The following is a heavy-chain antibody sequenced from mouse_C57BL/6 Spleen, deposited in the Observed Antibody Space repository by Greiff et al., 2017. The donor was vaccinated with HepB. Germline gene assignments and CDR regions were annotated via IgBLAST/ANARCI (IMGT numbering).Heavy chain of an antibody. V-gene: IGHV5-6*01. CDR3: ARGYDYDYAMDY. J-gene: IGHJ4*01. CDR1: GFTFSSYG. Sequence: EVKVVESGGDLVKPGGSLKLSCAASGFTFSSYGMSWVRQTPDKRLEWVATISSGGSYTYYPDSVKGRFTISRDNAKNTLYLQMSSLKSEDTAMYYCARGYDYDYAMDYWGQGTSVTVSS. D-gene: IGHD2-4*01. CDR2: ISSGGSYT.